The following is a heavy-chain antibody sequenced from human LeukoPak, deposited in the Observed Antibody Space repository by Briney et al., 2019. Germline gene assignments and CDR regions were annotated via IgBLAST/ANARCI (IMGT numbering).Heavy chain of an antibody. Sequence: GGSLRLSCAASGFTFSSYNMNWVRQAPGKGLEWVSSISSTSGYIYYADSVKGRFTISRDNAKNSLYLQMNSLRAEDTAVYYCARGYGDYDYWGQGTLVTVSS. V-gene: IGHV3-21*01. D-gene: IGHD4-17*01. CDR3: ARGYGDYDY. CDR2: ISSTSGYI. J-gene: IGHJ4*02. CDR1: GFTFSSYN.